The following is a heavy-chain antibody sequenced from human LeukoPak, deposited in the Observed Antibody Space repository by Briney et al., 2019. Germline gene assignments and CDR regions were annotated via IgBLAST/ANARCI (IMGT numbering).Heavy chain of an antibody. V-gene: IGHV4-39*07. CDR1: GGSISSSSYY. D-gene: IGHD3-22*01. CDR2: IYYSGTT. CDR3: ARGSPPGLITFDY. Sequence: SETLSLTCTVSGGSISSSSYYWGWIRRPPGKGLEWIGSIYYSGTTYYNPSLKSRVTISVDTSKNQFSLKLSSVTAADTAVFYCARGSPPGLITFDYWGQGTLVTVSS. J-gene: IGHJ4*02.